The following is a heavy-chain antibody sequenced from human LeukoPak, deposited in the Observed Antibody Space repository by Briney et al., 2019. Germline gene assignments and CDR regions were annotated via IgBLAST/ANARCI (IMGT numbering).Heavy chain of an antibody. CDR2: IYYSGST. D-gene: IGHD3-10*01. J-gene: IGHJ4*02. V-gene: IGHV4-39*07. CDR1: GGSISSYY. Sequence: PSETLSLTCTVSGGSISSYYWGWIRQPPGKGLEWIGSIYYSGSTYYNPSLKSRVTISVDTSKNQFSLKLSSVTAADTAVYYCARTRIGSLWFGELFDYWGQGTLVTVSS. CDR3: ARTRIGSLWFGELFDY.